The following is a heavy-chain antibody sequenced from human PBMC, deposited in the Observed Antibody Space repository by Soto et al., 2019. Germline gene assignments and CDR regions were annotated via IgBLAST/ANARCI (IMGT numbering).Heavy chain of an antibody. J-gene: IGHJ6*03. CDR2: ISWNSGSI. Sequence: EVQLVESGGGLVQPGRSLRLSCAASGFTFDDYAMHWVRQAPGKGLEWVSGISWNSGSIGYADSVKGRFTISRDNAKNSLYLQMNSLRAEXTALYXCAKDKVAARMFDYMDVWGKGTTVTVSS. D-gene: IGHD6-6*01. CDR1: GFTFDDYA. V-gene: IGHV3-9*01. CDR3: AKDKVAARMFDYMDV.